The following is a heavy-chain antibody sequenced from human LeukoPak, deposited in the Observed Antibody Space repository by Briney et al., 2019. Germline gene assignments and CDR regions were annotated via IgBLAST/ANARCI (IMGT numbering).Heavy chain of an antibody. Sequence: PSETLSLTCTVSGGSISSYYWSWIRQPPGKGLEWIGYIYYSGSTNYNPSLKSRATISVDTSKNQFSLKLSSVTAADTAVYYCARDVSGWPPAPHFDYWGQGTLVTVSS. CDR3: ARDVSGWPPAPHFDY. CDR1: GGSISSYY. D-gene: IGHD6-19*01. V-gene: IGHV4-59*01. CDR2: IYYSGST. J-gene: IGHJ4*02.